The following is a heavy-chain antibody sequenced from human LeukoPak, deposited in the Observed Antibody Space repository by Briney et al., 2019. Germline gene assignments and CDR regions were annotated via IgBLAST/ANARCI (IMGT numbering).Heavy chain of an antibody. CDR3: ARAPLGYCSGGSCFTATDYYYYYMDV. Sequence: ASVKVSCKASGYTFTGYYMHWVRQAPGQGLEWMGWINPSSGGTNYAQKFQGRVTITADKSTSTAYMELSSLRSEDTAVYYCARAPLGYCSGGSCFTATDYYYYYMDVWGKGTTVTVSS. V-gene: IGHV1-2*02. CDR1: GYTFTGYY. J-gene: IGHJ6*03. CDR2: INPSSGGT. D-gene: IGHD2-15*01.